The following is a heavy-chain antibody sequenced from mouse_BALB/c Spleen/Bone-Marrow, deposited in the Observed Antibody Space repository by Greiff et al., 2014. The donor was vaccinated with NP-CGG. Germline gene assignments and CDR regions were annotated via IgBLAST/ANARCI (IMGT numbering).Heavy chain of an antibody. CDR2: IHPYNDGT. D-gene: IGHD2-10*02. CDR3: ARTILGYYFDY. Sequence: LVESGPEPVKPGASVKMSCKVSGYTFTCYVMHWVKQKPGQGLEWIGYIHPYNDGTKYNERFKGKATLTSDKSSSTAYMELSSLTSEDSAVYYCARTILGYYFDYWGQGTTLTVSS. V-gene: IGHV1-14*01. CDR1: GYTFTCYV. J-gene: IGHJ2*01.